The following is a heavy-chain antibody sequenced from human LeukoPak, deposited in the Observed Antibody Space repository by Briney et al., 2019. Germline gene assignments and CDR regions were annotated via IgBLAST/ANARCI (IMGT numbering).Heavy chain of an antibody. CDR2: IIPIFGTA. Sequence: SVKVSCKASGGTFSSYAISWVRQAPGQGLEWMGRIIPIFGTANYAQKFQGRVTITTDESTSTAYMELSSLRSEDTAVYYCARVWDTAMAGDAFDIWGQGTMVTVSP. J-gene: IGHJ3*02. V-gene: IGHV1-69*05. CDR1: GGTFSSYA. D-gene: IGHD5-18*01. CDR3: ARVWDTAMAGDAFDI.